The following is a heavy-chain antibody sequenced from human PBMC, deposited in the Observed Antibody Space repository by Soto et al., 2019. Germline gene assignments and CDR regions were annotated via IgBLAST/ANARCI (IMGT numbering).Heavy chain of an antibody. CDR3: ASAPYCSSTSCPKAFDY. V-gene: IGHV1-69*13. Sequence: SVKVSCKASGGTFSSYAISWVRQAPGQGLEWMGGIIPIFGTANYAQKFQGRVTITADESTSTAYMELSSLRSEDTAVYYCASAPYCSSTSCPKAFDYWGQGTLVTVSS. J-gene: IGHJ4*02. CDR1: GGTFSSYA. D-gene: IGHD2-2*01. CDR2: IIPIFGTA.